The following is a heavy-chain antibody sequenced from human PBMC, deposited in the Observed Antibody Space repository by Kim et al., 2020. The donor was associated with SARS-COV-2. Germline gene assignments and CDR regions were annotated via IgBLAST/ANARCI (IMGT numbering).Heavy chain of an antibody. Sequence: FQGRVTSTADESTSTAYMELSSLRSEDTAVYYCARDGFDGIAARPFDYWGQGTLVTVSS. J-gene: IGHJ4*02. CDR3: ARDGFDGIAARPFDY. V-gene: IGHV1-69*01. D-gene: IGHD6-6*01.